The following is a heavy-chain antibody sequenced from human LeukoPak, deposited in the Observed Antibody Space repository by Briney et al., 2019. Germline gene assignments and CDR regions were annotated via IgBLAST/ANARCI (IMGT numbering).Heavy chain of an antibody. CDR3: ATADAEEMATNYYYYYGMDV. V-gene: IGHV4-34*01. D-gene: IGHD5-24*01. CDR2: INHSGST. J-gene: IGHJ6*02. Sequence: SGTLSLTCAVYGGSFSGYYWSWIRQPPGKGLEWIGEINHSGSTNYNPSLKSRVTISVDTSKNQFSLKLSSVTAADTAVYYCATADAEEMATNYYYYYGMDVCGQGTTVTVSS. CDR1: GGSFSGYY.